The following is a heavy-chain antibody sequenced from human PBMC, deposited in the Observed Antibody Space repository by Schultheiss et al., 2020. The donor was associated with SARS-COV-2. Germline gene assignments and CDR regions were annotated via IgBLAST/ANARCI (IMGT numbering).Heavy chain of an antibody. Sequence: GGSLRLSCAASGFTFNVYGMHWVRQAPGKGLQWVAVIYSGGNTHYADSVRGRFIISRDNSKNTLYLQMTSLRVEDTAMYYCVRDGPAASYGMDVWGQGTTVTVSS. CDR3: VRDGPAASYGMDV. V-gene: IGHV3-66*01. CDR1: GFTFNVYG. J-gene: IGHJ6*02. D-gene: IGHD2-2*01. CDR2: IYSGGNT.